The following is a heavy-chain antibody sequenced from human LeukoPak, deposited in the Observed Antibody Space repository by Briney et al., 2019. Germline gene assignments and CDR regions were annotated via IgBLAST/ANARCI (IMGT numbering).Heavy chain of an antibody. J-gene: IGHJ4*02. CDR3: AREGSGGYDHFDY. CDR1: GFTFSSYA. CDR2: IGARGGDI. D-gene: IGHD5-12*01. Sequence: QTGGSLRLSCAASGFTFSSYAMSWVRQAPGKGLEWVSVIGARGGDIYYADPVKGRFTISRDNSRNMLYLQMNSLRAEDTAVYYCAREGSGGYDHFDYWGQGTLVTVSS. V-gene: IGHV3-23*01.